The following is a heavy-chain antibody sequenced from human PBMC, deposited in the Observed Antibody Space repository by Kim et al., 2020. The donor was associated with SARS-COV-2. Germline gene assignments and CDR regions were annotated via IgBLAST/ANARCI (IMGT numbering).Heavy chain of an antibody. V-gene: IGHV4-59*01. Sequence: SGSTTYNPSLKSRVTISVDTSKNQFSLKLSSVTAADTAVYYCTATGDGDYWGQGTLVTVSS. D-gene: IGHD7-27*01. J-gene: IGHJ4*02. CDR3: TATGDGDY. CDR2: SGST.